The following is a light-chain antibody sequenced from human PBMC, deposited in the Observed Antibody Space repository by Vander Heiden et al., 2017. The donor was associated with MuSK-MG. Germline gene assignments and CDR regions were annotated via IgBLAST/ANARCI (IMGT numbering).Light chain of an antibody. J-gene: IGKJ1*01. CDR2: LAS. CDR3: QHSYSTPRT. V-gene: IGKV1-39*01. CDR1: QSIPKY. Sequence: DIQMTQSPSSLSASVGDRVTITCRTSQSIPKYLNWYQQKPGKVPHLLIYLASTLQSGVPSRFSGSGSGTDFTLTISSLQPEDFAIYSCQHSYSTPRTFGQGTKVEIK.